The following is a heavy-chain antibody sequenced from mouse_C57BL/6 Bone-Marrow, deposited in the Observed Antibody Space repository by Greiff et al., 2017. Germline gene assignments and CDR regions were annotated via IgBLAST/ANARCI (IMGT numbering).Heavy chain of an antibody. Sequence: EVQLVESGGGLVKPGGSLKLSCAASGFTFSDYGMHWVRHAPEKGLGEVAYISSGSSTIYYADTVKGRFTISRDNAKNTRFLHMTSPRSEDAAMYYCERGTRDYWGQGTTLTVSS. D-gene: IGHD2-13*01. CDR1: GFTFSDYG. J-gene: IGHJ2*01. CDR2: ISSGSSTI. CDR3: ERGTRDY. V-gene: IGHV5-17*01.